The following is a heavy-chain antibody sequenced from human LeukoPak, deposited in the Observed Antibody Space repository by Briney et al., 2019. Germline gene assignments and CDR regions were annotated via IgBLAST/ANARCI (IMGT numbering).Heavy chain of an antibody. D-gene: IGHD3-16*02. CDR3: ARGQALYYDYIWGSYRYTGFDY. CDR2: INHSGST. V-gene: IGHV4-34*01. Sequence: SETLSLTCAVSGGSFSGYYWSWIRQPPGKGLEWIGEINHSGSTNYNPPLKSRVTISVDTSKNQFSLKLSSVTAADTAVYYCARGQALYYDYIWGSYRYTGFDYWGQGTLVTVSS. J-gene: IGHJ4*02. CDR1: GGSFSGYY.